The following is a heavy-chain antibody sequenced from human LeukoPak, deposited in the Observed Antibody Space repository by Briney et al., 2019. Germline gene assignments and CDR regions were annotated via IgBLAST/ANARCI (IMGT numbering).Heavy chain of an antibody. CDR3: ARRRGIAAAGKIDY. J-gene: IGHJ4*02. CDR2: IYYSGST. CDR1: GGSISSSSYY. D-gene: IGHD6-13*01. V-gene: IGHV4-39*07. Sequence: SETLSLTCTVSGGSISSSSYYWGWIRQPPGKGLEWIGSIYYSGSTYYNPSLKSRVTISVDTSKNQFSLKLSSVTAADTAVYYCARRRGIAAAGKIDYWGQGTLVTVSS.